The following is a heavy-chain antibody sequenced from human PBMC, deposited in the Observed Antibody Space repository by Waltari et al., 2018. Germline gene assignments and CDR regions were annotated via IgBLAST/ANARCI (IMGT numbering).Heavy chain of an antibody. D-gene: IGHD2-15*01. CDR3: ARIPRRCSGGSYYIDY. Sequence: QVQLQESGPGLVKPSETLSLTCAVSGYSLSIGYFCCWVRQPPGNGLAWIRRIHHTWSTYYNPSLKSRVTMSVDTSKNQFSLKLSSETAADTAVYYCARIPRRCSGGSYYIDYWGQGTLVTVSS. CDR2: IHHTWST. CDR1: GYSLSIGYF. J-gene: IGHJ4*02. V-gene: IGHV4-38-2*01.